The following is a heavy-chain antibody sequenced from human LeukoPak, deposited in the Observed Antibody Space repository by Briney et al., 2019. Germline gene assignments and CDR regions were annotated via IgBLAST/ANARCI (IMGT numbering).Heavy chain of an antibody. D-gene: IGHD3-10*01. CDR1: GFTFSNYA. Sequence: PGGSLRLSCAASGFTFSNYAMHWVRQAPGKGLEWVAIISYDGSNKYYADSVKGRFTISRDNSKNTLYLQMNSLRAEDTAVYYCATITMVRGGFDYWGQGTLVTVSS. CDR2: ISYDGSNK. V-gene: IGHV3-30*04. CDR3: ATITMVRGGFDY. J-gene: IGHJ4*02.